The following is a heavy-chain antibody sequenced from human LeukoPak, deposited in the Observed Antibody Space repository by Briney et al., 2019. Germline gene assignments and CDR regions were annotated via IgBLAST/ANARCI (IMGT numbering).Heavy chain of an antibody. CDR2: ISGSGGST. V-gene: IGHV3-23*01. CDR1: GFTFSSYA. J-gene: IGHJ6*01. D-gene: IGHD6-19*01. Sequence: PGGSLRLSCAASGFTFSSYAMSWVRQAPGKGLEWVSAISGSGGSTYYADSVKDRFTISRDNSNNTLYLQMNSPRAEATAAYYCAKADGSGWFYYYYYGMDVWGQGTTVTVSS. CDR3: AKADGSGWFYYYYYGMDV.